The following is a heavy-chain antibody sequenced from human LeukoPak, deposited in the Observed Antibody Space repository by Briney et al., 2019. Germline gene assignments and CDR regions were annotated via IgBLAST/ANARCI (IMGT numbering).Heavy chain of an antibody. D-gene: IGHD2-2*01. V-gene: IGHV5-51*01. Sequence: GDSLKISCKGSGYSFTSYWIGWVRQMPGKGLEWMGIIYAGDSDTRYSPSFQGQVTISVDKSISTAYLQWSSLQASDTAMYYCARAIGTSQFYFYYGMDVWGQGTTVTVSS. CDR2: IYAGDSDT. CDR1: GYSFTSYW. J-gene: IGHJ6*02. CDR3: ARAIGTSQFYFYYGMDV.